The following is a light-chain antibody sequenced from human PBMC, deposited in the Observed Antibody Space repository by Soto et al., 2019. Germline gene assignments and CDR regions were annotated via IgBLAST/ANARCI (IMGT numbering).Light chain of an antibody. CDR3: QQSGSSPRT. J-gene: IGKJ1*01. V-gene: IGKV3-20*01. CDR2: GAS. Sequence: EIVLTQSPGTLSLSPGERATLSCRASQSVTSSYLAWYQQKPGQAPRLLIYGASSRDTGIPDRFSGSGSGPDFTLTISRLEPEDFAVYYCQQSGSSPRTFGQGTKVEIK. CDR1: QSVTSSY.